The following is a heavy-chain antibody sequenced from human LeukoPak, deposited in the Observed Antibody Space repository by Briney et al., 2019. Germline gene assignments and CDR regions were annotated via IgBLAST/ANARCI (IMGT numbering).Heavy chain of an antibody. V-gene: IGHV4-39*01. CDR1: GGSISSSSYY. Sequence: SETLSLTCTVSGGSISSSSYYWGWIRQPPGKGLEWIGSIYYSGSTYYNPSLKSRVTISVDTSKNQFSLKLSSVTAADTAVYYCARHLGPLTEYNWNYPRAYNWFDPWGQGTLVTVSS. D-gene: IGHD1-7*01. J-gene: IGHJ5*02. CDR2: IYYSGST. CDR3: ARHLGPLTEYNWNYPRAYNWFDP.